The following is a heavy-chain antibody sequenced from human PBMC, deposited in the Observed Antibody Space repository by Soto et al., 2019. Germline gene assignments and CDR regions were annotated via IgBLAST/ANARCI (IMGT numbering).Heavy chain of an antibody. CDR3: ARVEDYYGSGSYSPNFDY. Sequence: QVQLQQWGAGLLKPSETLFLTCAVYGGSFSGYYWSWIRQPPGKGLEWIGEINHSGSTNYNPSLKSRVTISVDTSKNQFSLKLSSVTAADTAVFYCARVEDYYGSGSYSPNFDYWGQGTLVTVSS. V-gene: IGHV4-34*01. J-gene: IGHJ4*02. CDR2: INHSGST. CDR1: GGSFSGYY. D-gene: IGHD3-10*01.